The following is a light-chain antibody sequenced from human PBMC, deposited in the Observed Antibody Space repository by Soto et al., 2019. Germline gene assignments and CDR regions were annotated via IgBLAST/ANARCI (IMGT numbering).Light chain of an antibody. CDR3: QQYNSYPWT. V-gene: IGKV1-5*03. CDR2: KAS. J-gene: IGKJ1*01. Sequence: DIQMTQSPSTLSASVGDRVTITCRASQSISSWLAWYQQKPGKAPKLLIYKASSLESGVPSRFSGSGSGTEFTLTISSLQPDDFATYYCQQYNSYPWTFGQGTKEEIQ. CDR1: QSISSW.